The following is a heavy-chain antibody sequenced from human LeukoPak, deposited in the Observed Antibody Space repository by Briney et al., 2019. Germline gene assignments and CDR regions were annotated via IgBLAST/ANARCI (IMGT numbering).Heavy chain of an antibody. CDR2: MYISGNT. CDR1: GGSFSGYY. CDR3: ARLSSSSAWIPFDY. J-gene: IGHJ4*02. V-gene: IGHV4-59*10. Sequence: SETLSLTCAVYGGSFSGYYWSWIRQPAGKGLEWIGRMYISGNTNYNPSLENRVTMSLDTAKNQFSLKLSSVTAADTAVYYCARLSSSSAWIPFDYWGQGTLVTVSS. D-gene: IGHD6-19*01.